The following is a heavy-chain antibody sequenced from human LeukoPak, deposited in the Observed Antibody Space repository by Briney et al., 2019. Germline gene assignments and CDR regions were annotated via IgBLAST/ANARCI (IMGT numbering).Heavy chain of an antibody. D-gene: IGHD2-8*01. J-gene: IGHJ6*03. Sequence: GSLRLSCTTSGFTFSSSAMSWVRQPPGKGLEWIGEIYHSGGTNYNPSLKSRITISVDKSQNQFSLKVNSLTAADTAVYYCATNGYYCMDVWGKGTTVTVSS. CDR3: ATNGYYCMDV. CDR1: GFTFSSSAM. V-gene: IGHV4-4*02. CDR2: IYHSGGT.